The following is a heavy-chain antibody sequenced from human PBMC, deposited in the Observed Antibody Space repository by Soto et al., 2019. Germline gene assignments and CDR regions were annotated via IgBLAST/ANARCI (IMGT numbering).Heavy chain of an antibody. CDR1: GYTFTSYY. CDR3: ARSPGDYYSDTSGYYYFDY. CDR2: ISTYNGNT. Sequence: GASVKVSCKASGYTFTSYYMQWVRQAPGQGLEWMGWISTYNGNTYITQKFQGRVTMTTETSTSTAYMELRSLRSDDTAVFYCARSPGDYYSDTSGYYYFDYWGQGSLVTVSS. D-gene: IGHD3-22*01. J-gene: IGHJ4*02. V-gene: IGHV1-18*04.